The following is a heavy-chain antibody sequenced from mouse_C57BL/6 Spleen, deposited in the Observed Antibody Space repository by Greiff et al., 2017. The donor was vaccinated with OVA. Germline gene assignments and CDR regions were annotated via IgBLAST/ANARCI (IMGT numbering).Heavy chain of an antibody. CDR3: ARRYDGYFDY. J-gene: IGHJ2*01. V-gene: IGHV1-52*01. D-gene: IGHD2-3*01. Sequence: QVQLQQPGAELVRPGSSVKLSCKASGYTFTSYWMHWVKQRPIQGLEWIGNIDPSDSETHYNQKFKDKATLTVDKSSSTAYMQLSSMTSEDSAVYYCARRYDGYFDYWGQGTTLTVSS. CDR2: IDPSDSET. CDR1: GYTFTSYW.